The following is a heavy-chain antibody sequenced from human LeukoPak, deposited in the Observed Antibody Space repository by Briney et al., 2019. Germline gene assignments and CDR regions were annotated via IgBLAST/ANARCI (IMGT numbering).Heavy chain of an antibody. J-gene: IGHJ4*02. Sequence: AAVKVFCMHSGYTFTSYGISWVRQAPGQGVEWVGWIRAYNGNTNNAQKHQCSVTMATATSTSSAYMELRSMRSDDTAVYCCARPTYYYDSSGYYSTPGFDDWGQGTLVTVSS. V-gene: IGHV1-18*01. CDR1: GYTFTSYG. CDR3: ARPTYYYDSSGYYSTPGFDD. D-gene: IGHD3-22*01. CDR2: IRAYNGNT.